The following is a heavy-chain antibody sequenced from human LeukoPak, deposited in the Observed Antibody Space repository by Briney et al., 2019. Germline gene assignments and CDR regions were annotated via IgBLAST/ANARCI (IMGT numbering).Heavy chain of an antibody. CDR3: ARSKNYCSSTSCYGLGWFDP. D-gene: IGHD2-2*01. CDR2: INHSGST. V-gene: IGHV4-34*01. CDR1: GGSFSGYY. Sequence: SETLSLTCAVYGGSFSGYYWSWIRQPPGKGLEWIGEINHSGSTNYNPSLESRVTISLDTSKNLFSLTVTSVTAADTAIYYCARSKNYCSSTSCYGLGWFDPWGQGTLVTVSS. J-gene: IGHJ5*02.